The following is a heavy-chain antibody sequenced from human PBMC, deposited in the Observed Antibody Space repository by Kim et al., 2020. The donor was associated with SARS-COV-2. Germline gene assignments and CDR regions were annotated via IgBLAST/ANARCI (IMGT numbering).Heavy chain of an antibody. CDR1: GGTFSSYA. V-gene: IGHV1-69*13. CDR2: IIPIFGTA. D-gene: IGHD6-19*01. J-gene: IGHJ4*02. CDR3: ARATVAGLAHFDY. Sequence: SVKVSCKASGGTFSSYAISWVRQAPGQGLEWMGGIIPIFGTANYAQKFQGRVTITADESTSTAYMELSSLRSEDTAVYYCARATVAGLAHFDYWGQGTLVTVSS.